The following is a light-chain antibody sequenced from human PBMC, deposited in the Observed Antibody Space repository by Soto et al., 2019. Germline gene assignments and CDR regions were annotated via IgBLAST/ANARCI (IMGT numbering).Light chain of an antibody. CDR1: SSDVGGYNY. Sequence: QSALTQPASVSGSPGQSITISCTGTSSDVGGYNYVSWYQQHPGKAPKLLIYEINTRPSGVSNRFSGSKSGNTASLTISWLQAEDEGDYYCSSYTSSSTQVFGTGTKLTVL. V-gene: IGLV2-14*01. CDR2: EIN. J-gene: IGLJ1*01. CDR3: SSYTSSSTQV.